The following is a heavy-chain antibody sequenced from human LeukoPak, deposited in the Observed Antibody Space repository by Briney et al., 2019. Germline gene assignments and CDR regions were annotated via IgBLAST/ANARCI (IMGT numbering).Heavy chain of an antibody. Sequence: SETLSLTCNVSGDSITNYYWSWIRQPPGKGLQWIGFLYYSGTTNYNPSLQSRVTISMDTSKIQFSLKLSSLTAADTAVYYCARHPGHSSYGPSYYGMDVWGQGTTVTVSS. J-gene: IGHJ6*02. CDR1: GDSITNYY. D-gene: IGHD4-23*01. V-gene: IGHV4-59*08. CDR2: LYYSGTT. CDR3: ARHPGHSSYGPSYYGMDV.